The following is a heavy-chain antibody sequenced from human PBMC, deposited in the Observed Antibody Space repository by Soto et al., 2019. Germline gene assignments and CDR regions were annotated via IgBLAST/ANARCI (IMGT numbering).Heavy chain of an antibody. Sequence: QVQLQESGPGLVKPSQTLSLTCTVSGGSISSGGYYWSWIRQHPGKGLEWIGYIYYSGSTYYNPPLKSRGPLSVHTYKNQFSLELSSVTAADSAVYYCESDPYGSGSGLTYGMDVWGQGTTVTVSS. CDR2: IYYSGST. V-gene: IGHV4-31*03. CDR3: ESDPYGSGSGLTYGMDV. D-gene: IGHD3-10*01. CDR1: GGSISSGGYY. J-gene: IGHJ6*02.